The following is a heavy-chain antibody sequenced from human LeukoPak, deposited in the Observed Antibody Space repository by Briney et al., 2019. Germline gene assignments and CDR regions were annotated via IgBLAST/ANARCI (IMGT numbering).Heavy chain of an antibody. CDR3: ARVHDILTGCYNYFDY. CDR2: IYYSGST. V-gene: IGHV4-59*01. CDR1: GGSISSYY. D-gene: IGHD3-9*01. J-gene: IGHJ4*02. Sequence: SETLSLTCTVSGGSISSYYWSWIRQPPGKGLEWIGYIYYSGSTNYNPSLKSRVTISVDTSKNQFSLKLSSVTAADTAVYYCARVHDILTGCYNYFDYWGQGTLVTVSS.